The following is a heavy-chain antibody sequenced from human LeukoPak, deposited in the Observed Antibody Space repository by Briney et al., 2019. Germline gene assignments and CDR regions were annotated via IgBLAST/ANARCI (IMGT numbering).Heavy chain of an antibody. J-gene: IGHJ4*02. V-gene: IGHV4-59*01. D-gene: IGHD3-22*01. CDR3: AREDDSSGYYFDH. CDR2: IYYSGST. Sequence: PSETLSLTCTVSGGSISSYYWSWIRQPPGKGLEWIGYIYYSGSTNYNPSLKSRVTISVDTSKNQFSLKLSSVTAADTAVYYCAREDDSSGYYFDHWGQGTLVTVSS. CDR1: GGSISSYY.